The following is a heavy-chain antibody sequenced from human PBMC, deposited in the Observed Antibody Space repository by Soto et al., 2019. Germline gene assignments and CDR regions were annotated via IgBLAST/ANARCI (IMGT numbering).Heavy chain of an antibody. V-gene: IGHV1-58*01. Sequence: SVEVSFKASGLTFTGAAVQWLRQARGHRLEWIGWIVVGSGNTNYAQKFQERVTITRDMSTSTAYMELSSLRSEDTAVYYCAADLCTNGVCYDYWGQGTLVTVSS. CDR1: GLTFTGAA. CDR2: IVVGSGNT. CDR3: AADLCTNGVCYDY. D-gene: IGHD2-8*01. J-gene: IGHJ4*02.